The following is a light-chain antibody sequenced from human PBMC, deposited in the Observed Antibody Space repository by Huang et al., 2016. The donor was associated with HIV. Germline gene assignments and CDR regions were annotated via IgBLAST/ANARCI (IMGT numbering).Light chain of an antibody. J-gene: IGKJ1*01. CDR1: QSVSSY. CDR3: QHHNNWPS. CDR2: DAS. Sequence: IVLKQSPGTLSLSPGERATLSCRASQSVSSYLAWYQQKPGQAPRLLIYDASKRATGIPARFSGSGSGTDFTLTISSLQPEDFAVYFCQHHNNWPSFGQGTKVAI. V-gene: IGKV3-11*01.